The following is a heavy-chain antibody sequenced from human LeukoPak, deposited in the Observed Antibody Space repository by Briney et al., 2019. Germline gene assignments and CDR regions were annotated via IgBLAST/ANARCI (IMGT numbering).Heavy chain of an antibody. J-gene: IGHJ4*02. CDR2: IYYSGST. V-gene: IGHV4-39*01. D-gene: IGHD3-22*01. CDR1: GGSISSSSYY. Sequence: SETLSLTCTVSGGSISSSSYYWGWIRQPPGKGLEWIGSIYYSGSTYYNPSLKSRVTISVDTSKNQFSLKLSSVPAADTAVYYCARLGDSSECDYWGQGTLVTVSS. CDR3: ARLGDSSECDY.